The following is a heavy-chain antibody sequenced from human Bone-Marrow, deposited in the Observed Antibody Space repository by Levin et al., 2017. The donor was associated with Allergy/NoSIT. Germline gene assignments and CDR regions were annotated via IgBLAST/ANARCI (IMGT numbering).Heavy chain of an antibody. V-gene: IGHV1-69*13. CDR3: TMEANIVVLPAAGDSFDI. J-gene: IGHJ3*02. D-gene: IGHD2-2*01. CDR2: IRPIFGTA. Sequence: SVKVSCKASGGTFGSNALNWVRQAPEQGLEWMGGIRPIFGTADYTQKYQGRVSITADESTGTAYMELTSLRAEDTAMYYCTMEANIVVLPAAGDSFDIWGQGTLVTVSS. CDR1: GGTFGSNA.